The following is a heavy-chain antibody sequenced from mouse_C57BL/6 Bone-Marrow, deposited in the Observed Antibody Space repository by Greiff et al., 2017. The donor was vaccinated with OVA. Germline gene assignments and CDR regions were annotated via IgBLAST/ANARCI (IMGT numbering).Heavy chain of an antibody. V-gene: IGHV1-82*01. CDR2: IYPGDGDT. Sequence: QVQLQQSGPELVKPGASVKISCKASGYAFSSSWMNWVKQRPGKGLEWIGRIYPGDGDTNYNGKFKGKATLTADKSSSTAYMQLSSLTSEDSAVYFCARGEGNYGLRFTHWGQGTTLTVSS. CDR1: GYAFSSSW. J-gene: IGHJ2*01. CDR3: ARGEGNYGLRFTH. D-gene: IGHD2-1*01.